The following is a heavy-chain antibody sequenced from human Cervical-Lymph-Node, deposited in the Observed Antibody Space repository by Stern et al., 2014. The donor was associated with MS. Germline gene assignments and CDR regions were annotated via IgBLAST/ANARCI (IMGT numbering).Heavy chain of an antibody. Sequence: EVQLVESEGGLVQPGRSLRLSCAASGFTFDDYAMHWVRQAPGQGLEWVSGISWNSGSIGYADSVKGRFTISRDNAKNSLYLQMNSLRAEDTALYYCAKDLAARLDYYYYYGMDVWGQGTTVTVSS. CDR3: AKDLAARLDYYYYYGMDV. J-gene: IGHJ6*02. D-gene: IGHD6-6*01. V-gene: IGHV3-9*01. CDR2: ISWNSGSI. CDR1: GFTFDDYA.